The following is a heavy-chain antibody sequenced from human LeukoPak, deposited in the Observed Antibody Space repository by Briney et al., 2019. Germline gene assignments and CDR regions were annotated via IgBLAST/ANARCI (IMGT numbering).Heavy chain of an antibody. J-gene: IGHJ4*02. V-gene: IGHV1-18*01. D-gene: IGHD2-15*01. CDR1: GGTFSSYA. CDR3: ARSSARGILLSDY. Sequence: ASVKVSCKASGGTFSSYAISRVRQAPGQGLEWMGWIGAYNSNTNYAQKLQGRVTMTTDTSTSTAYMELRSLRSDDTAVYYCARSSARGILLSDYWGQGTLVTVSS. CDR2: IGAYNSNT.